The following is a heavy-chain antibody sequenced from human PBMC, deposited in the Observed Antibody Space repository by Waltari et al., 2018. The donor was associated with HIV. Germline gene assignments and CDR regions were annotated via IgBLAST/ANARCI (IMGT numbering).Heavy chain of an antibody. CDR1: GLTFTTYG. CDR3: AKDKGGVTYIFDY. J-gene: IGHJ4*02. V-gene: IGHV3-30*18. D-gene: IGHD1-1*01. Sequence: QVQLVESGGGVVQLGRSLRLSGAASGLTFTTYGIHRLRQAPGKGLEWVAVISYDGSNKYYADSVKGRFTISRDNSKNTLYLQMNSLRAEDTAVYYCAKDKGGVTYIFDYWGQGTLVTVSS. CDR2: ISYDGSNK.